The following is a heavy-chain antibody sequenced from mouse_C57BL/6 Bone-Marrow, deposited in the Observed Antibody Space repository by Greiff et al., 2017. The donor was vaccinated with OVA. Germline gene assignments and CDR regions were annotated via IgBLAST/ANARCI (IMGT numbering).Heavy chain of an antibody. D-gene: IGHD1-1*01. Sequence: VQLQQSGPELVKPGASVKISCKASGYTFTDYYMNWVKQSHGKSLEWIGDINPNNGGTSYNQKFKGKATLTVDKSSSTAYMELRSLTSEDSAVYYCARGGITTVVAVDYWGQGTTLTVSS. CDR1: GYTFTDYY. J-gene: IGHJ2*01. CDR3: ARGGITTVVAVDY. CDR2: INPNNGGT. V-gene: IGHV1-26*01.